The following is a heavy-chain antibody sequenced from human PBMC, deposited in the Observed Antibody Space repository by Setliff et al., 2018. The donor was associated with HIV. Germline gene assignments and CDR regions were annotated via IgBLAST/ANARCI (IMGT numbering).Heavy chain of an antibody. CDR2: IRSKAYGGTT. CDR1: GFTFGDYA. D-gene: IGHD3-9*01. CDR3: TRDEADYDILTGYSAPYYYYGMDV. J-gene: IGHJ6*02. V-gene: IGHV3-49*04. Sequence: GGSLRLSCTASGFTFGDYAMSWVRQAPGKGLEWVGFIRSKAYGGTTEYAASVKGRFTISRDDSKSIAYLQMNSLKTEDTAVYYCTRDEADYDILTGYSAPYYYYGMDVWGQGTTVTVS.